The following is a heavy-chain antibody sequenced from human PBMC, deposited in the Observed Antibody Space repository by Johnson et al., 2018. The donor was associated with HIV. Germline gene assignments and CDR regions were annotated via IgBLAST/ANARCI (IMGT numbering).Heavy chain of an antibody. CDR1: GFSFDDYA. D-gene: IGHD2-21*02. Sequence: QLVESGGGLIQPGGSLRLSCAASGFSFDDYAMHWVRQVPGKGLEWVAGIGWNVLTIGYVDSVKGRFTISRNAATNSLYLRMDSLRPEDTAFYYCVKDRKYGSYLLFFDIWGQGTMVTVSS. J-gene: IGHJ3*02. V-gene: IGHV3-9*01. CDR3: VKDRKYGSYLLFFDI. CDR2: IGWNVLTI.